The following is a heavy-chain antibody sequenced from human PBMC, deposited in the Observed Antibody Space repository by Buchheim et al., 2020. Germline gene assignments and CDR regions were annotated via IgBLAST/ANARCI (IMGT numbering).Heavy chain of an antibody. CDR3: ARSIVGAKYFDY. J-gene: IGHJ4*02. Sequence: QVQLQESGPGLVKPSETLSLTCTVSGGSISSYYWSWIRQPPGKGLEWIGYIYYSGSTKYKPSLKSRVTISVDTSQNQFSLKVGAVTAADTAVYYCARSIVGAKYFDYWGQGTL. D-gene: IGHD1-26*01. CDR2: IYYSGST. CDR1: GGSISSYY. V-gene: IGHV4-59*01.